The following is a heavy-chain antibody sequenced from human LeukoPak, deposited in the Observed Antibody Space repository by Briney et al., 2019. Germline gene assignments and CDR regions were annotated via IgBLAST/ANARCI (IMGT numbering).Heavy chain of an antibody. CDR2: MNPNSGNT. V-gene: IGHV1-8*01. D-gene: IGHD3-10*01. CDR3: ARPLYYYGSGSYHY. Sequence: ASVKVSCKAPGYTFTSYDINWVRQATGQGLEWMGWMNPNSGNTGYAQKFQGRVTMTRNTSISTAYMELSSLRSEDTAVYYCARPLYYYGSGSYHYWGQGTLVTVSS. J-gene: IGHJ4*02. CDR1: GYTFTSYD.